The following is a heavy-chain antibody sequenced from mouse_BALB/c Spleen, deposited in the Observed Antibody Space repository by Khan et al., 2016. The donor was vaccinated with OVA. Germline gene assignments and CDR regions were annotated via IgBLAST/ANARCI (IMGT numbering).Heavy chain of an antibody. V-gene: IGHV1S132*01. J-gene: IGHJ3*01. CDR3: ARGYFGNYEFAY. CDR2: IFPGTGTT. Sequence: QVQLQQSGAELVKPGASVKLSCKTSGYTFTNYWIQWVKQRPGQGLGWIGQIFPGTGTTYSNENFKAKATLTVDTSSSTAYMHLSSLTSEDSAVYLCARGYFGNYEFAYWGQGALVTVSA. D-gene: IGHD2-1*01. CDR1: GYTFTNYW.